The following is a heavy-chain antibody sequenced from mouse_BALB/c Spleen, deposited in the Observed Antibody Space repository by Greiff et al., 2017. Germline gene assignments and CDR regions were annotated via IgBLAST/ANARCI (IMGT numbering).Heavy chain of an antibody. CDR2: IFPGDGST. CDR3: EREADGSSYDWLAD. Sequence: VPLVESGAELVKPGASVKLSCKASGYTFTSYDLNWVRQRPEQGLEWIGWIFPGDGSTKYNEKFKGKATLNTDKSSSTAYMQLSRLTSEDSAVYYGEREADGSSYDWLADWGQGNMVKVSA. D-gene: IGHD1-1*01. J-gene: IGHJ3*01. CDR1: GYTFTSYD. V-gene: IGHV1-85*01.